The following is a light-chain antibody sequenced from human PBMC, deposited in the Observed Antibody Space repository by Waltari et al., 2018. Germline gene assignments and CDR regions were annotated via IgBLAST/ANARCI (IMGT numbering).Light chain of an antibody. J-gene: IGKJ3*01. CDR2: DAS. CDR1: QSVSNY. CDR3: QQRSNWLFT. V-gene: IGKV3-11*01. Sequence: PGERPTLSCRASQSVSNYLAWYQQKPGQAPRLLIYDASNMAPGIPARFSGSGSGTDFTLSISSLEPEDFAVYYCQQRSNWLFTFGPGTKVDIK.